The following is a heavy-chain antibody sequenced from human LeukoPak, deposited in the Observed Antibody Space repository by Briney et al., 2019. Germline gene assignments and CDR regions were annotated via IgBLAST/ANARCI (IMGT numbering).Heavy chain of an antibody. Sequence: PSETLSLTCTVSGGSISGYHWTWIRQPPGKGLEWIGYTYYSGTTNYNPSLKSRVTMSVDTSNYQFSLKLSSVTAADTAVYYCARLVAVTGSVDYFDTWGQGTLDTVSS. CDR3: ARLVAVTGSVDYFDT. J-gene: IGHJ4*02. V-gene: IGHV4-59*08. D-gene: IGHD6-19*01. CDR2: TYYSGTT. CDR1: GGSISGYH.